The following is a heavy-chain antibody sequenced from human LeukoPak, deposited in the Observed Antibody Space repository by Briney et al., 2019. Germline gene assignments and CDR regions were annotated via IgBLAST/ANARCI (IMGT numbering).Heavy chain of an antibody. D-gene: IGHD5-12*01. Sequence: GGSLRLSCTASGFTFDNYAMSWFRQAPGKGLEWVGFIRSKIYGGTTEYAASVKGRFTISRDDSKSIAYLQMTSLKSEDTAVYYCVRYSGDADYWGQGILVTVSS. V-gene: IGHV3-49*03. CDR3: VRYSGDADY. CDR1: GFTFDNYA. J-gene: IGHJ4*02. CDR2: IRSKIYGGTT.